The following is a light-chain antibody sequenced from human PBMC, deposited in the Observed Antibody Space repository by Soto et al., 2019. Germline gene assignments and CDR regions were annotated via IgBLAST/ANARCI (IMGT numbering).Light chain of an antibody. J-gene: IGKJ4*01. CDR3: QQSSSTPT. Sequence: DIPLTQAPSSMSASVGDRVTITCRASQSISSYLNWYQQKPGKAPKLLIYAASSLQTGVSSRFSGSGSGTDFTLTISNRQTEDFANYDCQQSSSTPTSRGGAKVEI. CDR2: AAS. CDR1: QSISSY. V-gene: IGKV1-39*01.